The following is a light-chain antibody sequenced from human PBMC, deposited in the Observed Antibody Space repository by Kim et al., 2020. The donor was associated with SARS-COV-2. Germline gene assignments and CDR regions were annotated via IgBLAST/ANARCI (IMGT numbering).Light chain of an antibody. V-gene: IGLV2-18*02. J-gene: IGLJ3*02. CDR1: SSDVGSYNR. CDR3: SSYTSSTTWV. CDR2: EVS. Sequence: GHSVTLSCTGPSSDVGSYNRVSWYQQPPATAPKLMIYEVSNRPSGVPDRFSGSKSGNTASLTISGLQAEDEADYYCSSYTSSTTWVFGGGTQLTVL.